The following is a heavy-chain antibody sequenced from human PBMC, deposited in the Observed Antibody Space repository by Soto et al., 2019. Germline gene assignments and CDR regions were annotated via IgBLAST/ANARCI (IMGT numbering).Heavy chain of an antibody. CDR1: GFTFSSYS. D-gene: IGHD6-6*01. Sequence: EVQLVESGGGLVKPGGSLRLSCAASGFTFSSYSMNWVRQAPGKGLEWVSSISSSSSYIYYADSVKGRFTISRDNAKNSLHLQMNSLRAEDTAVYYCATIQLGYDAFDIWGQGTMVTVSS. J-gene: IGHJ3*02. CDR3: ATIQLGYDAFDI. CDR2: ISSSSSYI. V-gene: IGHV3-21*01.